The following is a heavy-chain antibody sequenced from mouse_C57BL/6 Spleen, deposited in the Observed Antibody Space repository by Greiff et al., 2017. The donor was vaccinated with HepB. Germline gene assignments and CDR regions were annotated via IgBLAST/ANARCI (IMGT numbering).Heavy chain of an antibody. CDR2: ISSGSSTI. D-gene: IGHD1-1*01. CDR3: ARAYGSSYGYFDV. V-gene: IGHV5-17*01. CDR1: GFTFSDYG. Sequence: DVHLVESGGGLVKPGGSLKLSCAASGFTFSDYGMHWVRQAPEKGLEWVAYISSGSSTIYYADTVKGRFTISRDNAKNTLFLQMTSLRSEDTAMYYCARAYGSSYGYFDVWGTGTTVTVSS. J-gene: IGHJ1*03.